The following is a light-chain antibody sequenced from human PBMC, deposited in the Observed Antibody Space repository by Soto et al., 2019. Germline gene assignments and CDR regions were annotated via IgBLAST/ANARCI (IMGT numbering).Light chain of an antibody. CDR3: QQYNNWPET. V-gene: IGKV3-15*01. J-gene: IGKJ1*01. Sequence: EILMMQSPATLSVSPGERATLSCRASQSISSNLAWYHHKPGQAPRLLIYDAFTRATGIPARFSGSGSGTEFTLTISSLQSEDFAVYYCQQYNNWPETFGQGTKVDIK. CDR2: DAF. CDR1: QSISSN.